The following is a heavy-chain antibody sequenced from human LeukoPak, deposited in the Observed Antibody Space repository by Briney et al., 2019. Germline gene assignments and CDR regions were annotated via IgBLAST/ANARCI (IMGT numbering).Heavy chain of an antibody. D-gene: IGHD6-25*01. Sequence: KPSETLSLTCTVSGDSVSGISFYWSWIRQPPGKGLQYIGYIQYSGSTNYNPSLKSRVTISVDTSKNQFSLKLSSVTAADTAVYYCARLPPPIAAPKWFDPWGQGTLVTVSS. CDR1: GDSVSGISFY. V-gene: IGHV4-39*01. J-gene: IGHJ5*02. CDR2: IQYSGST. CDR3: ARLPPPIAAPKWFDP.